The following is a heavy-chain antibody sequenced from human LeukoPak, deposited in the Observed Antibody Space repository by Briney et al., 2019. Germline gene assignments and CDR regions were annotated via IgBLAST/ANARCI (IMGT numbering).Heavy chain of an antibody. V-gene: IGHV3-53*01. CDR3: ARMAWDGDYVDGY. Sequence: GGSLRLSSAASGFTVSNNYMSWVRQAPGKGLEWVSLIYSGGNTYYADSVKGRFTISRDNSKNTLYPQMNSLRAEDTAVYFCARMAWDGDYVDGYWGQGTLVTVSS. CDR1: GFTVSNNY. D-gene: IGHD4-17*01. J-gene: IGHJ4*02. CDR2: IYSGGNT.